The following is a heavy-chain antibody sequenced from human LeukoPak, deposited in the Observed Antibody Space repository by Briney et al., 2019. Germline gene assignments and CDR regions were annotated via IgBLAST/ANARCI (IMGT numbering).Heavy chain of an antibody. CDR1: GFTFSSYS. J-gene: IGHJ4*02. CDR2: ISSSSYI. CDR3: ARSRTTVTTFFDY. V-gene: IGHV3-21*01. Sequence: GGSLRPSCAASGFTFSSYSMNWVRQAPGKGLEWVSSISSSSYIYYADSVKGRFTISRDNAKNSLYLQMNSLRAEDTAVYYCARSRTTVTTFFDYWGQGTLVTVSS. D-gene: IGHD4-17*01.